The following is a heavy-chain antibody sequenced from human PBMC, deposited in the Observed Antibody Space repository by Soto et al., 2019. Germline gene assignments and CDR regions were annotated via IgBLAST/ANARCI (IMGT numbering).Heavy chain of an antibody. J-gene: IGHJ4*02. CDR2: VYWDDDE. Sequence: QITLRESGPALVKPTQTLTLTCTVSGFSLTTDGVGVGWVRQPPGKALEWLTLVYWDDDERYSRSLQSRLTIRRDTSRNKVVVTLTNVDPLDTATYYCVRQDSRGRYFDFWGQGILVTVSS. D-gene: IGHD2-15*01. CDR1: GFSLTTDGVG. CDR3: VRQDSRGRYFDF. V-gene: IGHV2-5*02.